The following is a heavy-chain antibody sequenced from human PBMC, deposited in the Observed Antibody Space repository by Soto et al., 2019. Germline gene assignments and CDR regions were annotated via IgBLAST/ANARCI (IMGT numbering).Heavy chain of an antibody. D-gene: IGHD2-2*01. Sequence: QVQLVQSGAEVKKPGASVKVSCKASGYTFTSYGISWVRQAPGQGLEWMGWISAYNGNTNYAQKLQGRVTMTTDTSTSTAYMEMRSLRADDTAVYYCAKVGCSNGCYGGNYYYGMDVWGQGTTVTVSS. CDR2: ISAYNGNT. V-gene: IGHV1-18*04. J-gene: IGHJ6*02. CDR1: GYTFTSYG. CDR3: AKVGCSNGCYGGNYYYGMDV.